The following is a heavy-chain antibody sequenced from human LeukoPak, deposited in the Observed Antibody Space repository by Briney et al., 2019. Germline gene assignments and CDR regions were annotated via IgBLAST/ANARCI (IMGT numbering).Heavy chain of an antibody. CDR2: MNPNSGNT. J-gene: IGHJ6*02. Sequence: ASVKVSCKASGYTFTSYDINWVRQATGQGLEWMGWMNPNSGNTGYAQKLQGRVTMTRNTSISTAYMELSSLRSEDTAVYYCAREGSGWYTYYYYGMDVWGQGTTVTVSS. CDR1: GYTFTSYD. CDR3: AREGSGWYTYYYYGMDV. D-gene: IGHD6-19*01. V-gene: IGHV1-8*01.